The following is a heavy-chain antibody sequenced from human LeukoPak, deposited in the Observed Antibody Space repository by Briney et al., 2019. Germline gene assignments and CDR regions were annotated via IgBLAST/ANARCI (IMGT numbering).Heavy chain of an antibody. J-gene: IGHJ4*02. CDR2: IIPIFGTA. V-gene: IGHV1-69*06. Sequence: GASVKVSCKASGGTFSSYAISWVRQAPGQGLEWMGGIIPIFGTANYAQKFQGRVTITADKSTSTAYMELSSLRSEDTAVYYCASYANYYGSGSYYYWGLGTLVTVSS. CDR1: GGTFSSYA. D-gene: IGHD3-10*01. CDR3: ASYANYYGSGSYYY.